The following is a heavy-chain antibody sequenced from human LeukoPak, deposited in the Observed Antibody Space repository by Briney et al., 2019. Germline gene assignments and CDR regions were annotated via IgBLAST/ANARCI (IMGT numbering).Heavy chain of an antibody. CDR2: ISDSGSTT. J-gene: IGHJ4*02. D-gene: IGHD1-14*01. CDR1: GFTLSSYE. Sequence: PGGSLRLSCAASGFTLSSYEMNWVRQAPGKGLEWISYISDSGSTTYYADSVKGRFSLSRDNAKNSLYLQMNSLRAEDTAVYYCATGAPEVTGLDYWGQGSLVTVSS. CDR3: ATGAPEVTGLDY. V-gene: IGHV3-48*03.